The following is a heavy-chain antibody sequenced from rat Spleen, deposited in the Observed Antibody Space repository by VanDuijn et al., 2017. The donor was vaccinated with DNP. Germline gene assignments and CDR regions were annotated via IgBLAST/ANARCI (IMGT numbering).Heavy chain of an antibody. CDR1: RFIFNNYW. Sequence: EVQLAESGGDLVQPGRSLKLSCVVSRFIFNNYWMTWIRQVPGKGLEWVASISSRGGSTYYPDSVKGRFTISRDNAKSTLYLQMNSLRSEDMATYYCVRWYNSGYYFDYWGQGVMVTVSS. D-gene: IGHD4-3*01. V-gene: IGHV5-31*01. CDR2: ISSRGGST. CDR3: VRWYNSGYYFDY. J-gene: IGHJ2*01.